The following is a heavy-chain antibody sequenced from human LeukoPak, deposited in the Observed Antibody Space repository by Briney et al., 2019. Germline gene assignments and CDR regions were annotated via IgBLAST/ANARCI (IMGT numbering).Heavy chain of an antibody. CDR1: GFSVSTDH. J-gene: IGHJ5*02. D-gene: IGHD2-2*01. CDR2: IYNDGST. V-gene: IGHV3-53*05. Sequence: QSGGSLRLSCAASGFSVSTDHMSWVRQAPGKGLEWVSVIYNDGSTYYADSVKGRFTISRDNSRNTLFLQMNSLRTEDTAVYYCARAAVTAAISNWFDPWGQGTLVTVSS. CDR3: ARAAVTAAISNWFDP.